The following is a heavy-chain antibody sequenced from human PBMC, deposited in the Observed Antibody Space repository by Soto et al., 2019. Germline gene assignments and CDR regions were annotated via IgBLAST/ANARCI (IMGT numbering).Heavy chain of an antibody. CDR1: GFTFSSYG. V-gene: IGHV3-33*01. CDR3: AREEGGTLYYYDSSYFDY. CDR2: IWYDGSNK. Sequence: QVQLVESGGGVVQPGRSLRLSCAASGFTFSSYGMHWVRQAPGKGLEWVAVIWYDGSNKYYADSVKGRFTISRDNSKNTLYLQMNSLRAEDTAVYYCAREEGGTLYYYDSSYFDYWGQGTLVTVSS. D-gene: IGHD3-22*01. J-gene: IGHJ4*02.